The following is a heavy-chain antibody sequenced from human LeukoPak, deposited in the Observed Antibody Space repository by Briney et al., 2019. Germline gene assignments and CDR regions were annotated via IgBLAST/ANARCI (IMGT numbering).Heavy chain of an antibody. CDR2: MNPNSGNT. V-gene: IGHV1-8*01. Sequence: ASVKVSCTASGFTFTSYDINWVRQATGQGLEWMGWMNPNSGNTGYAQKFQGRVTMTRNTSISTAYMELSSLRSEDTAVYYCARGGGTTNWSDPWGQGTLVTVSS. J-gene: IGHJ5*02. CDR3: ARGGGTTNWSDP. D-gene: IGHD4-17*01. CDR1: GFTFTSYD.